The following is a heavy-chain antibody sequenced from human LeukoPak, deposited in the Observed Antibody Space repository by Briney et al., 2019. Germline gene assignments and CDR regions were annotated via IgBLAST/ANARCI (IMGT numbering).Heavy chain of an antibody. V-gene: IGHV3-53*01. CDR3: VRDCSGGSCSRDAFDI. CDR2: IYSGGST. D-gene: IGHD2-15*01. J-gene: IGHJ3*02. CDR1: GFTVSSNY. Sequence: GGSLRLSCAASGFTVSSNYMSWVRQAPGKGLEWVSVIYSGGSTYYADSVKGRFTISRDNSKNTLYLQMNSLRAEDTAVYYCVRDCSGGSCSRDAFDIWGQGTMVTVSS.